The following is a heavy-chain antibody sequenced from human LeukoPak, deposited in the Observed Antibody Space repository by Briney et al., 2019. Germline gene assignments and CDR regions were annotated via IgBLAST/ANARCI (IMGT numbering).Heavy chain of an antibody. J-gene: IGHJ4*02. Sequence: PGGSLRLSCAASGFLFSRYWMSWVRQAPGKGLEWVANIKEDGSEKYYVESMKGRFTISRDNVKNSLYLQINSLRAEDTAVYYCARGVEDDFWSGYEYFDYWGQGTLVTVSS. V-gene: IGHV3-7*01. D-gene: IGHD3-3*01. CDR2: IKEDGSEK. CDR1: GFLFSRYW. CDR3: ARGVEDDFWSGYEYFDY.